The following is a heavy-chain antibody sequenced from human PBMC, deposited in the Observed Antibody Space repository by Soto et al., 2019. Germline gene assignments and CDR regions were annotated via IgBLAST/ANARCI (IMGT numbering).Heavy chain of an antibody. CDR2: IWNDGSNR. CDR1: GFTFTSYA. Sequence: QVHLVESGGGVVQPGRSLRLSCAASGFTFTSYAMNWVRQAPGKGLEWVAVIWNDGSNRYHADSVKGRFTISRDNSKNRLYPQMNSMRVEDTAVYYCAAWRGNYPDGYFDFWGQGTLVAVSS. J-gene: IGHJ4*02. D-gene: IGHD1-26*01. V-gene: IGHV3-33*01. CDR3: AAWRGNYPDGYFDF.